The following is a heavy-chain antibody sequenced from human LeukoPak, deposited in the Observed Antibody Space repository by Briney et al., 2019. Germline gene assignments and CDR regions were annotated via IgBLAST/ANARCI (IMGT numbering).Heavy chain of an antibody. CDR2: IYYSGST. CDR1: GGSISRDY. J-gene: IGHJ4*02. D-gene: IGHD5-18*01. Sequence: PSETLSLTCTVSGGSISRDYWSWIRQPPGKGLEWIGYIYYSGSTNYNPSLKSRVTISIDTSKNQFSLKLSSVAAADTAVYYCARDLGATGYSSGYGGFDYWGQGTLVTVSS. CDR3: ARDLGATGYSSGYGGFDY. V-gene: IGHV4-59*01.